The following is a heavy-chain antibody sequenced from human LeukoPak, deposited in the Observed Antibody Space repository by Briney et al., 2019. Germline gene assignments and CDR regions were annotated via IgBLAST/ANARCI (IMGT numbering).Heavy chain of an antibody. CDR1: GGTFSSYA. Sequence: ASVKVSCKASGGTFSSYAISWVRQAPGQGLEWMGWISAYNGNTNYAQKLQGRVTMTTDTSTSTAYMELRSLRSDDTAVYYCARVRCSGGSCYSRIIRYYYYYYMDVWGKGTTVTISS. CDR2: ISAYNGNT. CDR3: ARVRCSGGSCYSRIIRYYYYYYMDV. J-gene: IGHJ6*03. D-gene: IGHD2-15*01. V-gene: IGHV1-18*01.